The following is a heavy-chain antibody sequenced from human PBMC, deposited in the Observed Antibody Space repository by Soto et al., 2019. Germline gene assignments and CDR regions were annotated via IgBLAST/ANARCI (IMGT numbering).Heavy chain of an antibody. CDR2: VPYGGAT. Sequence: QVQLHESGPGLVRPSETLSLICTVSGGSITSYYWTWIRQPPRKGLEWIGYVPYGGATNYNPSLKSRVAMSMDTSKNQFSLKLSSVTAADTAIYYCARGVGATHFDYWGQGTPVTVSS. CDR1: GGSITSYY. V-gene: IGHV4-59*01. J-gene: IGHJ4*02. CDR3: ARGVGATHFDY. D-gene: IGHD1-26*01.